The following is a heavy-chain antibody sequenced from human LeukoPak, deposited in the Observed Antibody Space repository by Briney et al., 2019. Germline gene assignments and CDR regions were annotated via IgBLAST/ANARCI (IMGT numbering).Heavy chain of an antibody. J-gene: IGHJ4*02. CDR1: GYTFTGYY. D-gene: IGHD2-8*01. CDR2: INPNSGGT. V-gene: IGHV1-2*02. Sequence: ASVKVSCKASGYTFTGYYMHWVRQAPGQGLEWMGWINPNSGGTNYAQKFQGRVTMTRDTSISTAYMELSRLRSDDTAVYYCARDGAYCTNGVCYFFDYWGQGTLVTVSS. CDR3: ARDGAYCTNGVCYFFDY.